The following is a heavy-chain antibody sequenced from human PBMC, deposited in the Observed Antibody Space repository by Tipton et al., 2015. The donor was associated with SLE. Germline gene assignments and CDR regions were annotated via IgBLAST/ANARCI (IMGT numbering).Heavy chain of an antibody. Sequence: TLSLTCTVSGGSISSSSYYWGWIRQPPGKGLEWIGSIYYSGATYYNPSLKSRVTISADTSKNQFSLKLSSVTAADTAVYYCARHADESGLSWGQGTLVTVSS. J-gene: IGHJ4*02. D-gene: IGHD3/OR15-3a*01. CDR2: IYYSGAT. V-gene: IGHV4-39*01. CDR3: ARHADESGLS. CDR1: GGSISSSSYY.